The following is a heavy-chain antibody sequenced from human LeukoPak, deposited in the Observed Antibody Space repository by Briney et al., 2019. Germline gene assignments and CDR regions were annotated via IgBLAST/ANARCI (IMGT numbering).Heavy chain of an antibody. CDR1: GGSISSGSYY. J-gene: IGHJ3*02. CDR3: ARGQFPYFDWLLSSPTDHAFDI. V-gene: IGHV4-61*02. D-gene: IGHD3-9*01. Sequence: SQTLSLTCTVSGGSISSGSYYWTWIRQPAGKGLEWIGRVYISGSTNYNPSLKSRVTISVDTSKNHFSLKLTSVTAADTAVYYCARGQFPYFDWLLSSPTDHAFDIWGQGTMVTVSS. CDR2: VYISGST.